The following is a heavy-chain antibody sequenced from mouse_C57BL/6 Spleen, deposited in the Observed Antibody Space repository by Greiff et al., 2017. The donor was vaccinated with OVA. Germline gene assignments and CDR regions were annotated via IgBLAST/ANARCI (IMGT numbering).Heavy chain of an antibody. J-gene: IGHJ3*01. D-gene: IGHD3-2*02. CDR1: GYTFTSYW. Sequence: QVQLKQPGAELVKPGASVKMSCKASGYTFTSYWITWVKQRPGQGLEWIGDIYPGSGSTNYNEKFKSKATLTVDTSSSTAYMQLSSLTSEDSAVYYCARWATTAQATFAYWGQGTLVTVSA. V-gene: IGHV1-55*01. CDR3: ARWATTAQATFAY. CDR2: IYPGSGST.